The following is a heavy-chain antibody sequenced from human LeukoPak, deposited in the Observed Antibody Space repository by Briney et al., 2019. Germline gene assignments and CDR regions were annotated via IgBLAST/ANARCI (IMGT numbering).Heavy chain of an antibody. Sequence: EASVKVSSEASGYTFTSHSISWVRQAPGQGLEWMGWISAYNGDTKYAQNFQGRVTMTTDASTTTAYMELRSLTSDDTAVYYCARDPVNSSGRDEHFDYWGQGTLVTVSS. CDR1: GYTFTSHS. CDR2: ISAYNGDT. CDR3: ARDPVNSSGRDEHFDY. V-gene: IGHV1-18*01. D-gene: IGHD6-19*01. J-gene: IGHJ4*02.